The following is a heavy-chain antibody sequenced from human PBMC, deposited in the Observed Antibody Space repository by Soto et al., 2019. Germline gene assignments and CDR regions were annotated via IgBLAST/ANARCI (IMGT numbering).Heavy chain of an antibody. Sequence: ASVKVSCKAAGYTFTSYGISWVRQAPGQGLEGMGWISDYNGNTNYAQKFQGRVSMTTDTSTSTAYMELRILRSDDTAVYYGSRGPRPYYYDSSCYCYVAFDIWGKGTMVTVSS. CDR3: SRGPRPYYYDSSCYCYVAFDI. J-gene: IGHJ3*02. V-gene: IGHV1-18*01. CDR2: ISDYNGNT. CDR1: GYTFTSYG. D-gene: IGHD3-22*01.